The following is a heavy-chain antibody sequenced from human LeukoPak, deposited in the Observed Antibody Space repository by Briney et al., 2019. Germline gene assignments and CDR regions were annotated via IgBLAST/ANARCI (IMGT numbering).Heavy chain of an antibody. CDR1: GYTFTSYA. V-gene: IGHV7-4-1*02. J-gene: IGHJ4*02. D-gene: IGHD6-13*01. CDR3: AREGQQLGGYYFDY. Sequence: GASVKVSCKASGYTFTSYAMNWVRQSPGQGLEWRGWINTNTGNPTYAQGFTGRFVFSLDTSVSTAYLQISSLKAEDTAVYYCAREGQQLGGYYFDYWGQGTLVTVSS. CDR2: INTNTGNP.